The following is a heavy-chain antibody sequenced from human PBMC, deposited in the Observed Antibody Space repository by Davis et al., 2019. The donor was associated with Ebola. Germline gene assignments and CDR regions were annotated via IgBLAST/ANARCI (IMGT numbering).Heavy chain of an antibody. V-gene: IGHV3-66*01. CDR2: MYLTGRT. D-gene: IGHD3-9*01. CDR3: ARDAFSLSRYDTEDH. Sequence: GESLKISCAASGITVSAEHMTWVRQAPGRGLEWVSLMYLTGRTFYADSVKDRFTISRDNSKNILYLQMNSLRVEDTAVYYCARDAFSLSRYDTEDHWGQGTLVTVSS. J-gene: IGHJ4*02. CDR1: GITVSAEH.